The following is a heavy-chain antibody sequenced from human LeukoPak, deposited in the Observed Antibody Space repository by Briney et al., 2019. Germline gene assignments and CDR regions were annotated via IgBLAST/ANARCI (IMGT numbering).Heavy chain of an antibody. CDR3: ARAKSSGSSGYYYDWDFDY. J-gene: IGHJ4*02. CDR1: GYTFTGYY. D-gene: IGHD3-22*01. CDR2: INPNSGGT. Sequence: ASVKVSCKASGYTFTGYYMHWVRQAPGRGLEWMGRINPNSGGTNYAQKFQGRVTMTRDTSISTAYMELSRLRSDDTAVYYCARAKSSGSSGYYYDWDFDYWGQGTLVTVSS. V-gene: IGHV1-2*06.